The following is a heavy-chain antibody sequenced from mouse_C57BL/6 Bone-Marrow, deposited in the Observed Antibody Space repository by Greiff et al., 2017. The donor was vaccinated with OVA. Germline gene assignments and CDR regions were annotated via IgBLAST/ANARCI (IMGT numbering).Heavy chain of an antibody. V-gene: IGHV5-6*01. CDR3: ARQGGSSYDWYFDV. J-gene: IGHJ1*03. CDR2: ISSGGSYT. D-gene: IGHD1-1*01. Sequence: EVMLVESGGDLVKPGGSLKLSCAASGFTFSSYGMSWVRQTPDKRLEWVATISSGGSYTYYPDSVKGRFTISRDNAKNTLYLQMSSLKSEDTAMYYCARQGGSSYDWYFDVWGTGTTVTVSS. CDR1: GFTFSSYG.